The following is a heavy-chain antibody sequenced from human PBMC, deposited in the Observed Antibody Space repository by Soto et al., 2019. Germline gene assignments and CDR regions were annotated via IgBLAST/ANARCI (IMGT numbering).Heavy chain of an antibody. CDR1: WFTFSGSA. CDR3: TSSRGYSYGQVYYYYGMDV. J-gene: IGHJ6*02. D-gene: IGHD5-18*01. Sequence: VGSLRLSCAASWFTFSGSAMHWVRQASGKGLEWVGRIRSKANSYATAYAASVKGRFTISRDDSKNTAYLQMNSLKTEDTAVYYCTSSRGYSYGQVYYYYGMDVWGQGTTVTVSS. CDR2: IRSKANSYAT. V-gene: IGHV3-73*01.